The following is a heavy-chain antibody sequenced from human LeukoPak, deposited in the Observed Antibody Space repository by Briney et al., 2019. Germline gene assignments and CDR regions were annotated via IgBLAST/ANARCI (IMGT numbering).Heavy chain of an antibody. CDR2: ISNDGSSK. D-gene: IGHD6-13*01. CDR1: GFTFSSYG. J-gene: IGHJ4*02. V-gene: IGHV3-30*18. CDR3: AKVGEQQLADY. Sequence: GGSLRLSCAASGFTFSSYGVHWVRQAPGKGLEWVAVISNDGSSKYYADSVKGRFTISRDNSKNTLYLQMNSLRGEDTAVYYCAKVGEQQLADYWGQGTLVTVSS.